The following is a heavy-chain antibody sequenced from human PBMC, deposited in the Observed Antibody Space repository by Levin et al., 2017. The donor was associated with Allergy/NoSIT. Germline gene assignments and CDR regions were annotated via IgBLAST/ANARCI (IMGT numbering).Heavy chain of an antibody. D-gene: IGHD3-16*01. V-gene: IGHV4-39*01. CDR3: ARHDGGPGDY. CDR1: GGSISSSSYY. Sequence: NSSETLSLTCTVSGGSISSSSYYWGWIRQPPGKGLEWIGSIYYSGSTYYNPSLKSRVTISVDTSKNQFSLKLSSVTAADTAVYYCARHDGGPGDYWGQGTLVTVSS. CDR2: IYYSGST. J-gene: IGHJ4*02.